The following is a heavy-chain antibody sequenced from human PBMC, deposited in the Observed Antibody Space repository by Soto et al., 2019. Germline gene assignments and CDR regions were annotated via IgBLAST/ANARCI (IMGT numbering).Heavy chain of an antibody. D-gene: IGHD4-17*01. V-gene: IGHV4-30-4*01. CDR3: ARATTVTSSFFYYGLDV. J-gene: IGHJ6*02. CDR2: IYYNGNT. CDR1: GGSISSDDYY. Sequence: QVQLQESGPGLVKPSQTLFLTCTVSGGSISSDDYYWSWIRQPPGKGLEWIGHIYYNGNTYYNPSLKRRLTMSLDTSQNQFSMHLTSVIAADSAVYFCARATTVTSSFFYYGLDVWGQGTTVTVSS.